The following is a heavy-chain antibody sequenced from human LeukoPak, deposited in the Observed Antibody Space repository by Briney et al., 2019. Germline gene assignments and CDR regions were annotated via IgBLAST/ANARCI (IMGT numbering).Heavy chain of an antibody. CDR3: AKASGVPWADYAFDI. CDR1: GFTFSSYG. CDR2: ISYDGSNK. Sequence: GGSLRLSCAASGFTFSSYGMHWVRQAPGKGLEWVAVISYDGSNKYYADSVKGRITISRDNSKNALYLQMNSLRAEDTAVYYCAKASGVPWADYAFDIWGQGTMVTVSS. V-gene: IGHV3-30*18. J-gene: IGHJ3*02. D-gene: IGHD3-10*01.